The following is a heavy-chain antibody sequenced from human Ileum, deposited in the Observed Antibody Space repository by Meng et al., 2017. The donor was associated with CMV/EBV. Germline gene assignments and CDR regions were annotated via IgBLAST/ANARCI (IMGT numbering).Heavy chain of an antibody. CDR3: ARGSSQVWELLHY. D-gene: IGHD1-26*01. CDR1: GGSFSSYH. CDR2: VTRSGST. Sequence: VQLQPWGEGLLKPSAALCLCCAVFGGSFSSYHWSWIRPPPGKGLELIGEVTRSGSTNYNPSLKSRLIISLDTSTNQFSLKLNSVTAADTAIYYSARGSSQVWELLHYWGQGTLVTVSS. J-gene: IGHJ4*02. V-gene: IGHV4-34*01.